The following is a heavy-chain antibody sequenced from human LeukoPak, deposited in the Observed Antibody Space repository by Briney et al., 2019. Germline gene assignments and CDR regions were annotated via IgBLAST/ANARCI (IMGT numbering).Heavy chain of an antibody. Sequence: ASVKVSCKASGYTFIGYYMQWVRQAPGQGLEWMGWINPKSGGTNYARKFQGRVTMTRDTSIDTAYMELTSLRSDDTAVYYCASDPGRSNWHNWFDPWGQGTLVTVSS. V-gene: IGHV1-2*02. D-gene: IGHD2-2*01. CDR3: ASDPGRSNWHNWFDP. J-gene: IGHJ5*02. CDR2: INPKSGGT. CDR1: GYTFIGYY.